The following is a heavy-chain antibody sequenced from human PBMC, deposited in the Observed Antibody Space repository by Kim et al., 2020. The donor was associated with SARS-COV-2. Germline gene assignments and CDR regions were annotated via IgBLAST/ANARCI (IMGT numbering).Heavy chain of an antibody. D-gene: IGHD6-19*01. CDR2: ISWNSGSI. Sequence: GGSLRLSCAASGFTFDDYAMHWVRQAPGKGLEWVSGISWNSGSIGYADSVKGRFTISRDNAKNSLYLQMNSLRAEDTALYYCAKVARKEEQWGQDYFDYWGQGTLVTVSS. J-gene: IGHJ4*02. CDR3: AKVARKEEQWGQDYFDY. V-gene: IGHV3-9*01. CDR1: GFTFDDYA.